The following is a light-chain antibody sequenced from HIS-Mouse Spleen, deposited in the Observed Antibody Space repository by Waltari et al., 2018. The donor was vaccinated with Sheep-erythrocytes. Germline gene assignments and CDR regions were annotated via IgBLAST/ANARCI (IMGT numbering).Light chain of an antibody. V-gene: IGLV2-14*03. CDR2: DVS. Sequence: QSALTQPASVSGSPGQSITISCPGTSSHVGGYNYVSWYQQHPGKAPQLMIYDVSNRPSGVSNRFSGSKSGNTASLTISGLQAEDEADYYCSSYTSSSTWVFGGGTKLTVL. CDR1: SSHVGGYNY. J-gene: IGLJ3*02. CDR3: SSYTSSSTWV.